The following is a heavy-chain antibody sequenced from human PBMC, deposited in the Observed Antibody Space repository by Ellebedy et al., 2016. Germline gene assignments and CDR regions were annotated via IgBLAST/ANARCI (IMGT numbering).Heavy chain of an antibody. CDR2: IYYSGST. D-gene: IGHD2-15*01. V-gene: IGHV4-39*07. Sequence: SETLSLTCTVSGGSISSSSYYWGWIRQPPGKGLEWIGSIYYSGSTYYNPSLKSRVTISVDTSKNQFSLKLSSVTAADTAVYYCARDTYCSGGSCYPNWFNPWGQGTLVTVSS. CDR1: GGSISSSSYY. CDR3: ARDTYCSGGSCYPNWFNP. J-gene: IGHJ5*02.